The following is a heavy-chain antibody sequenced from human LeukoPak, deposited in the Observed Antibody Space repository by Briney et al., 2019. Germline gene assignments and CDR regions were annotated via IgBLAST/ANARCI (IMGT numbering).Heavy chain of an antibody. J-gene: IGHJ6*03. Sequence: PSETLSLTCTVSGGSISSYYWSWIRQPPGKGLEWIGYIYYSGSTNYNPSLKSRVTISVDTSKNQFSLKLSSVTAADTAVYYCARGNYDFWSGYFSDYYYMDVWGKGTTVTVSS. V-gene: IGHV4-59*01. D-gene: IGHD3-3*01. CDR1: GGSISSYY. CDR2: IYYSGST. CDR3: ARGNYDFWSGYFSDYYYMDV.